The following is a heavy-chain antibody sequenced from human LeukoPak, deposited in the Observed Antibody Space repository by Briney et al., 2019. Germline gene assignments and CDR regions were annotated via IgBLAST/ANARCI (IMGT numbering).Heavy chain of an antibody. CDR1: GYSISSGYY. CDR3: ARTKGGIAAADAYFDY. D-gene: IGHD6-13*01. V-gene: IGHV4-38-2*02. J-gene: IGHJ4*02. CDR2: IHHSGST. Sequence: SETLSLTCTVSGYSISSGYYWGWMRQPPGQGLEWIESIHHSGSTYYNPSLKSRVTMSIDTSKNQFSLKLNSVTAAATAVYYCARTKGGIAAADAYFDYWGQGTLVTVSA.